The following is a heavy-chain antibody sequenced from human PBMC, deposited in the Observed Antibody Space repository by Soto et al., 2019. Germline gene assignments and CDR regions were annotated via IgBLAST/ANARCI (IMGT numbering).Heavy chain of an antibody. V-gene: IGHV4-4*08. J-gene: IGHJ5*02. CDR2: VSTTAGT. Sequence: QVRLQESGPGLVKPSETLSLTCSVSGDSVSRYHWNWVRQSPGQGLEWIGFVSTTAGTVYNPSLASRVEVSLDKPKNKFALTLTSVTAADTAVYYCASRIAMDAVTLGGDNWLDPWGQGTLVVVSS. CDR1: GDSVSRYH. D-gene: IGHD4-17*01. CDR3: ASRIAMDAVTLGGDNWLDP.